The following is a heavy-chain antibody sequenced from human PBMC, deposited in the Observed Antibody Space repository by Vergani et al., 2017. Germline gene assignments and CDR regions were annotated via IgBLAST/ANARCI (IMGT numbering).Heavy chain of an antibody. V-gene: IGHV4-4*07. D-gene: IGHD3-3*01. CDR2: IYTSGST. CDR1: GGSISSYY. J-gene: IGHJ4*02. CDR3: ARDARYYDFWSGYYRGDPFDY. Sequence: QVQLQESGPGLVKPSETLSLTCTVSGGSISSYYWSWIRQPAGKGLEWIGRIYTSGSTNYNPSLKSRVTMSVDTSKNQFSLKLSSVTAADTAVYYFARDARYYDFWSGYYRGDPFDYWGQGTLVTVSS.